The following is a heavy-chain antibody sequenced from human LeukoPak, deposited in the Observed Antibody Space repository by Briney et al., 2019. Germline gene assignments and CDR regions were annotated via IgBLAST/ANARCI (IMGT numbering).Heavy chain of an antibody. CDR3: IRVVSGSYFDY. V-gene: IGHV3-73*01. J-gene: IGHJ4*02. D-gene: IGHD1-26*01. CDR1: GFTFSGSA. CDR2: IRSKANSYAT. Sequence: QSGGSLRLSCAASGFTFSGSAMHWVRQASGKGLEWVGRIRSKANSYATAYAASVKGRFTISRDDSKNTAYLQMNSLKTEDTAVYYCIRVVSGSYFDYWGQGTLVTVSS.